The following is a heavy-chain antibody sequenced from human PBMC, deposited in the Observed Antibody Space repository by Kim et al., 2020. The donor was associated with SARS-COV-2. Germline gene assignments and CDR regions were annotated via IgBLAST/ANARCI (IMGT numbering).Heavy chain of an antibody. CDR3: AKGQIGDSFDI. Sequence: GGSLRLSCAASGFSFSTFGMSWVRQAPGKGLEWLSVISGSGSNTYYADSVKGRLTISRDNSKNTLHLQMSSLRAEDTAVYYCAKGQIGDSFDIWGQGTVVIVSS. CDR2: ISGSGSNT. CDR1: GFSFSTFG. J-gene: IGHJ3*02. V-gene: IGHV3-23*01.